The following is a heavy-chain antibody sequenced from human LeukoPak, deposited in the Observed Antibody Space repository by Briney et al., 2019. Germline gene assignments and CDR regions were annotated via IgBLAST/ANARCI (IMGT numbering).Heavy chain of an antibody. CDR3: ARGIGTSYDSSRDAFDM. V-gene: IGHV4-61*02. CDR2: IYSPGTN. CDR1: AGSISSGDCY. Sequence: SSQTLSLTCTVSAGSISSGDCYWSWIRQPAGKGLEWIGRIYSPGTNYNYNPSLKSRVTISIDTSKNQFSLKLTSVTAADTAVYYCARGIGTSYDSSRDAFDMWGQGTMVTVSS. D-gene: IGHD3-22*01. J-gene: IGHJ3*02.